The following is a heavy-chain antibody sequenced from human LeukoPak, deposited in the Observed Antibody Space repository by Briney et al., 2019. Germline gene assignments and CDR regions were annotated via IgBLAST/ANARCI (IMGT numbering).Heavy chain of an antibody. D-gene: IGHD3-16*01. V-gene: IGHV3-53*05. CDR2: IYSADNT. CDR1: GFTASSNY. CDR3: AKLGLPYYYYYYMDV. J-gene: IGHJ6*03. Sequence: GGSLRLSCAASGFTASSNYMSWVRQAPGKGLEWISIIYSADNTDYADSVKGRFIISRDNSKNTVYLQMNSLRAEDTAVHYCAKLGLPYYYYYYMDVWGKGTTVTVSS.